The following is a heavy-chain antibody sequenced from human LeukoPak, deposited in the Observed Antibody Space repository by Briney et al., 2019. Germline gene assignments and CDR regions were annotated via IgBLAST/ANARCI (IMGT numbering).Heavy chain of an antibody. Sequence: GGSLRLSCTASGFTFGDYAMSWVRQAPGKGVEWVGFSRSKAYGGATEYAASVKGRFTISRDDSKSIAYLQMNSLKTEDTAVYYCTTDWRQQLVLDAFDIWGQGTMVTVSS. V-gene: IGHV3-49*04. CDR1: GFTFGDYA. CDR3: TTDWRQQLVLDAFDI. J-gene: IGHJ3*02. D-gene: IGHD6-13*01. CDR2: SRSKAYGGAT.